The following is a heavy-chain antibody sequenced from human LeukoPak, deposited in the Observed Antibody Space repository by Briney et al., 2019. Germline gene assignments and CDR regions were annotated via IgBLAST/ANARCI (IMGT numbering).Heavy chain of an antibody. CDR1: GGTFSSYA. J-gene: IGHJ6*03. Sequence: SVTVSCKASGGTFSSYAISWVRQAPGQGLEWMGGIIAISGTAIYAQKFQGRVTITTDESTSTAYMELSSLRSEDTAVYYCARDSLAAPRQTLSYYYYYMDVWGKGTTITVSS. D-gene: IGHD6-6*01. CDR3: ARDSLAAPRQTLSYYYYYMDV. CDR2: IIAISGTA. V-gene: IGHV1-69*05.